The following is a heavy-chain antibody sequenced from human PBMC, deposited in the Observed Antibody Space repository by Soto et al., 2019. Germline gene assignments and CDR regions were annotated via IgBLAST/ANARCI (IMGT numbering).Heavy chain of an antibody. D-gene: IGHD3-16*01. V-gene: IGHV4-34*01. CDR3: ARSPTFYNYVWGNSTY. CDR1: GASFSPYR. Sequence: SETLSLTCAIYGASFSPYRWSWIRQSPGKGLEWIGEVNLSGNTYYNPSFKTRVTMSVDASKNQFSLKMGSLTAADTAIYYCARSPTFYNYVWGNSTYWGQGALVTVSS. J-gene: IGHJ4*02. CDR2: VNLSGNT.